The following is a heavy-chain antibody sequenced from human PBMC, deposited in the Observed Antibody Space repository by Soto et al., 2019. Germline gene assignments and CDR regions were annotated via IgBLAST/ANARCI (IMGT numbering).Heavy chain of an antibody. J-gene: IGHJ6*03. CDR2: IYYSGST. V-gene: IGHV4-59*01. CDR1: GGSISSYY. Sequence: SETLSLTCTVSGGSISSYYWSWIRQPPGKGLEWIGYIYYSGSTNYNPSLKSRVTISVDTSKNQFSLKLSSVTAADTAVYYCARGRIVVVPAENNYYYYMDVWGKGTTVTVSS. CDR3: ARGRIVVVPAENNYYYYMDV. D-gene: IGHD2-2*01.